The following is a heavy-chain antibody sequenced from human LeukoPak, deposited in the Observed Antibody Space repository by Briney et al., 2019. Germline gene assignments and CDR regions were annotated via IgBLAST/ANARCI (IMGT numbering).Heavy chain of an antibody. J-gene: IGHJ4*02. D-gene: IGHD5-12*01. CDR3: ARVGLRSFDY. CDR1: GGTFSSYA. CDR2: IIPIFGTA. V-gene: IGHV1-69*05. Sequence: ASVKVSCKASGGTFSSYAISWVRQAPGQGLEWMGGIIPIFGTANYAQKFQGRVTMTTDTSTSTAYMELRSLRSDDTAVYYCARVGLRSFDYWGQGTLVTVSS.